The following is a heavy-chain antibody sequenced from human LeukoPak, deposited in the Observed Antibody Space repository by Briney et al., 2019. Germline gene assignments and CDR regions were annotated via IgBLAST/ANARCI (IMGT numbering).Heavy chain of an antibody. D-gene: IGHD3-9*01. CDR3: AREGRGDSTGYYKGY. Sequence: ASVKVSCKVSGYTLTELSVHWVRQAPGKGLEWMGWINPNSGATNYAQKFQGRVTMTRDTSISTAYMELSRLTSDDTAIYYCAREGRGDSTGYYKGYWGQGTLVTVSS. CDR1: GYTLTELS. J-gene: IGHJ4*02. CDR2: INPNSGAT. V-gene: IGHV1-2*02.